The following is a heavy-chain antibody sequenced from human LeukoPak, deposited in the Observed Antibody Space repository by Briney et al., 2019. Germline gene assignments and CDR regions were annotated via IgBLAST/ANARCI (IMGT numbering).Heavy chain of an antibody. CDR2: IGGSGGST. CDR1: GFTFSSYA. Sequence: GGSLRLSCAASGFTFSSYAMSWVRQAPGKGLEWVSAIGGSGGSTYYADSVKGRFTISRDNSKNTLYLQMNSLRAEDTAVYYCAKARGHYYYYGMDVWGQGTTVTVSS. J-gene: IGHJ6*02. V-gene: IGHV3-23*01. CDR3: AKARGHYYYYGMDV.